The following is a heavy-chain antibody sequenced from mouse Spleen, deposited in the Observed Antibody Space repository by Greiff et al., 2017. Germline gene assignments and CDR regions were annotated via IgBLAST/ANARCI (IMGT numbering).Heavy chain of an antibody. J-gene: IGHJ3*01. Sequence: EVQLQQSGPGLVKPSQSLSLTCSVTGYSITSGYYWNWIRQFPGNKLEWMGYISYDGSNNYNPSLKNRISITRDTSKNQFFLKLNSVTTEDTATYYCAREGPLYYDYDYWGQGTLVTVSA. CDR2: ISYDGSN. V-gene: IGHV3-6*01. CDR3: AREGPLYYDYDY. D-gene: IGHD2-4*01. CDR1: GYSITSGYY.